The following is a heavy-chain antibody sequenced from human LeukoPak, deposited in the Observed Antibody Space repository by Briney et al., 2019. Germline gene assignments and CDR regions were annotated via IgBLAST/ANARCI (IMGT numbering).Heavy chain of an antibody. Sequence: PSETLSLTCTVSGGSISSSSYYWGWIRQPPGKGLEWSGSLHYGGSTYYNPSLKSRVTISVDTSKKQISLKQNSVTAADTAVYYCERLTFHYDGSGYYFDYWGQGTLVTVSS. CDR3: ERLTFHYDGSGYYFDY. V-gene: IGHV4-39*01. CDR2: LHYGGST. D-gene: IGHD3-22*01. J-gene: IGHJ4*02. CDR1: GGSISSSSYY.